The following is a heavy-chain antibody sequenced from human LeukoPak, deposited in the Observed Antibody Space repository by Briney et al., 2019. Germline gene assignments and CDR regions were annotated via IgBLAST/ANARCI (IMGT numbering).Heavy chain of an antibody. J-gene: IGHJ4*02. CDR1: GFTFSSYS. V-gene: IGHV3-21*01. CDR2: ISSSSSYI. Sequence: GGSLRLSCAASGFTFSSYSMNWVCQAPGKGLEWVSSISSSSSYIYYADSVKGRFTISRDNAKNSLYLQMNSLRAEDTAVYYCSRGYSYGLGASDYWGQGTLVTVSS. D-gene: IGHD5-18*01. CDR3: SRGYSYGLGASDY.